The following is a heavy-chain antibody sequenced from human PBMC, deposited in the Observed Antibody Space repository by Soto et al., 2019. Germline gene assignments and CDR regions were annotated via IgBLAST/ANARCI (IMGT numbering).Heavy chain of an antibody. CDR3: VRPQAKELGTIRGAFDI. Sequence: GESLKLSCKGSGDTFTSHWIAWVRQMPGKGLELMGLIYPADSDTRYSPSFEGQVTISVDKSISTAYLQWSSLRASDTAMYYCVRPQAKELGTIRGAFDIWGQGTKVTVSS. D-gene: IGHD3-10*01. CDR1: GDTFTSHW. CDR2: IYPADSDT. J-gene: IGHJ3*02. V-gene: IGHV5-51*01.